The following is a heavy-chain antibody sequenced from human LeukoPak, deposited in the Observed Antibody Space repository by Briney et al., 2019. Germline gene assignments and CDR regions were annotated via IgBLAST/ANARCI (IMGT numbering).Heavy chain of an antibody. D-gene: IGHD3-10*01. CDR2: ISSSGSTI. Sequence: GGSLRLSCAASGFTFSDYYMSWIRQAPGKGLEWVSYISSSGSTIYYADSVKGRFTISRDNSKNTLYLQMNSLRAEDTAVYYCARDTSLIGSGSLGYYYYGMDVWGQGTTVTVSS. J-gene: IGHJ6*02. CDR1: GFTFSDYY. CDR3: ARDTSLIGSGSLGYYYYGMDV. V-gene: IGHV3-11*04.